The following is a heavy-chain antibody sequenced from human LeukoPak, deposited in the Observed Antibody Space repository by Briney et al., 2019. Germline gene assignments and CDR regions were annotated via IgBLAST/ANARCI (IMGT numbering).Heavy chain of an antibody. D-gene: IGHD3-3*01. CDR3: TTDQFRETSGYPYGGGLDY. CDR2: IKSKTDGGTT. CDR1: GFTFSNAW. V-gene: IGHV3-15*01. J-gene: IGHJ4*02. Sequence: PGGTLRLSCAASGFTFSNAWMSWVRQAPGKGLEWVGRIKSKTDGGTTDYAAPVKGRFTISRDDSKNTLYLQMNSLKTEDTAVYYCTTDQFRETSGYPYGGGLDYWGQGTLVTVSS.